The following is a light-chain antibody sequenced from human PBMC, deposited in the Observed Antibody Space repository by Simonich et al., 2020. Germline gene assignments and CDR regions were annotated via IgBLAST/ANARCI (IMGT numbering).Light chain of an antibody. Sequence: DIVMTQSPDSLAVSLGERATINCKSSQRVLYSSNNKNYLAGYQQKPGQPPKLLIYCASTRESGVPDRFSGSGSGTDFTLAISSLQAEDVAVYYCQQYYSTPITFGQGTRLEIK. J-gene: IGKJ5*01. CDR2: CAS. V-gene: IGKV4-1*01. CDR3: QQYYSTPIT. CDR1: QRVLYSSNNKNY.